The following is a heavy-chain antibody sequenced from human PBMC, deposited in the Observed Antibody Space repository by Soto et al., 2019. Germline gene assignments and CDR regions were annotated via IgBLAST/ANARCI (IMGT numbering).Heavy chain of an antibody. Sequence: GGSLRLSCAASGFTFSSYGMHWVRQAPGKGLEWVAVISYDGSNKYYADSVKGQFTISRDNSKNTLYLQMNSLRAEDTAVYYCAKGNSYGYFEAFDIWGQGTMVTVSS. D-gene: IGHD5-18*01. V-gene: IGHV3-30*18. J-gene: IGHJ3*02. CDR2: ISYDGSNK. CDR3: AKGNSYGYFEAFDI. CDR1: GFTFSSYG.